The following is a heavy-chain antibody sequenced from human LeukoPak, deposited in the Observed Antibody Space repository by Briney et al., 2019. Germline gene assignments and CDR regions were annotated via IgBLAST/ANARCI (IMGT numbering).Heavy chain of an antibody. D-gene: IGHD2-15*01. CDR1: GGSITASY. V-gene: IGHV4-59*01. CDR3: ARLAFSYCSGGACSRFDY. J-gene: IGHJ4*01. Sequence: PSETLSLTCTSSGGSITASYWNWIRQPPGKGLEWIGHISYTGSTIYNPSLKSRVTISIDTSNSQFSLKLSSATAADTAMYYCARLAFSYCSGGACSRFDYWGHGTLVTVSS. CDR2: ISYTGST.